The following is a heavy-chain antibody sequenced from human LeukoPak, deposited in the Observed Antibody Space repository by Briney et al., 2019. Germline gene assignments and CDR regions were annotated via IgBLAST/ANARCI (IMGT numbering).Heavy chain of an antibody. CDR3: ARAYYYDSSGGAYAFDI. CDR1: GFTFSSYW. D-gene: IGHD3-22*01. V-gene: IGHV3-7*03. Sequence: GGSLRLSCAASGFTFSSYWMSWVRQAPGKGLEWVANIKQDGSEKYYVDSVKGRFTISRDNAKNSLYLQMNSLRAEDTALYHCARAYYYDSSGGAYAFDIWGQGTMVTVSS. J-gene: IGHJ3*02. CDR2: IKQDGSEK.